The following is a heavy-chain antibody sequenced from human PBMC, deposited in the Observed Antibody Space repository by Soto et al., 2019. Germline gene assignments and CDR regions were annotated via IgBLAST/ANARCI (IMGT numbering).Heavy chain of an antibody. CDR3: AKGPASDSWPDNWFDP. V-gene: IGHV3-23*01. D-gene: IGHD6-13*01. Sequence: GGSLRLSCAASGFTFSIYAMSCVRQAPGTGLEWVSAISGSGGSTYYADSVKCRFTISRDNTKNTRYLQMNSRRAEDTAVYYCAKGPASDSWPDNWFDPWGQGTLVTVSS. J-gene: IGHJ5*02. CDR2: ISGSGGST. CDR1: GFTFSIYA.